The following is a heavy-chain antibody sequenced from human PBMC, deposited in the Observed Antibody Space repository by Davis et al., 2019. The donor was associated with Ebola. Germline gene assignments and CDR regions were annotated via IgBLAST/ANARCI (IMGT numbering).Heavy chain of an antibody. CDR2: INHSGST. V-gene: IGHV4-34*01. D-gene: IGHD2-2*01. CDR3: ARVSVGLYYYYYYMDV. J-gene: IGHJ6*03. Sequence: PSETLSLTCAVYGGSFSGYYWSWIRQPPGKGLEWIGEINHSGSTNYNPSLKSRVTISVDTSKNQFSLKLSSVTAADTAVYYCARVSVGLYYYYYYMDVWGKGTTVTASS. CDR1: GGSFSGYY.